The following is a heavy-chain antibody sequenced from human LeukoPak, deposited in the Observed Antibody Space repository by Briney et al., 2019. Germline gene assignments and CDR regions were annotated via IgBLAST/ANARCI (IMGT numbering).Heavy chain of an antibody. CDR3: SRLIAAADYYYYGMDV. Sequence: PSETLSLTCTVSGGSINSYYWSWIRQPPGKGLEWIGYISYSGSTNYNPSLKSRVTMSIDTSKNQFSLKLSSVTAADTAVYYCSRLIAAADYYYYGMDVWGQGTTVTVSS. J-gene: IGHJ6*02. V-gene: IGHV4-59*01. CDR1: GGSINSYY. CDR2: ISYSGST. D-gene: IGHD6-13*01.